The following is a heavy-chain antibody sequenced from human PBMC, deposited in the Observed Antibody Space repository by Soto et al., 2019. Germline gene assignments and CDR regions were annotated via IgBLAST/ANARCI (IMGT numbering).Heavy chain of an antibody. CDR1: GYTFNNHD. J-gene: IGHJ6*03. V-gene: IGHV1-18*01. Sequence: GASVKVSCKASGYTFNNHDINWLRQATGQGLEWMGWMSPYSGNTHYAQKFQGKVTMTTDTSTSTAYMELRSLRSDDTAVYYCAKADSNYAGRFSYYYMDVWGNGTLVTVSS. CDR2: MSPYSGNT. CDR3: AKADSNYAGRFSYYYMDV. D-gene: IGHD4-4*01.